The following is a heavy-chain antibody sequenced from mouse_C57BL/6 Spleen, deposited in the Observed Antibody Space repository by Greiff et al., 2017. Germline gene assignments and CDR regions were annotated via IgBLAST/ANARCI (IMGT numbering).Heavy chain of an antibody. D-gene: IGHD1-1*01. CDR3: ARGYYGRSYHIDY. CDR1: GYTFTTYP. CDR2: FHPYNDDT. J-gene: IGHJ2*01. Sequence: VMLVESGAELVKPGASVKMSCKASGYTFTTYPIEWMKQNHGKSLVWIGNFHPYNDDTKYNEKFKGKATLTVDKSSSKIYLELSRLTSDDSAVYYCARGYYGRSYHIDYWGQGTTLTVSS. V-gene: IGHV1-47*01.